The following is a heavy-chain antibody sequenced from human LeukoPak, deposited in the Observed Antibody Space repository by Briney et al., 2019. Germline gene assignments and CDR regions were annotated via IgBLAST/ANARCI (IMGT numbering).Heavy chain of an antibody. CDR1: EFTVSNAW. D-gene: IGHD1-1*01. CDR3: TTDHRTGDY. CDR2: IKSKTDGGTT. J-gene: IGHJ4*02. V-gene: IGHV3-15*01. Sequence: GGSLRLSCAASEFTVSNAWMYWVRQAPGKGLEWIGRIKSKTDGGTTDYAAPVKGRFTISRDDSKNTVYLQINSLKTEDTAVYYCTTDHRTGDYWGQGTLVTVSS.